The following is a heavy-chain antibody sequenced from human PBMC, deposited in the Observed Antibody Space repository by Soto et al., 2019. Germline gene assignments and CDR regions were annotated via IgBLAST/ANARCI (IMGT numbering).Heavy chain of an antibody. CDR1: GGSISSSSYY. Sequence: SETLSLTCTVSGGSISSSSYYWGWIRQPPGKGLEWIGSIYYSGSTYYNPSLKSRVTISVDTSKNQFSLKLSSVAAADTAVYYCAGPGSYSRSWYSYYYYYGMDVWGQGTTVTVSS. V-gene: IGHV4-39*01. CDR2: IYYSGST. D-gene: IGHD6-13*01. CDR3: AGPGSYSRSWYSYYYYYGMDV. J-gene: IGHJ6*02.